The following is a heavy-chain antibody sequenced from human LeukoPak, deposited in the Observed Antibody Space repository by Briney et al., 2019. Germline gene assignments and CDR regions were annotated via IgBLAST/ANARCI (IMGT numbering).Heavy chain of an antibody. J-gene: IGHJ3*02. D-gene: IGHD3-9*01. CDR1: GGSISSSSYY. CDR2: IYYSGST. CDR3: AVYSDILGAFDI. Sequence: KTSETLSLTCTVSGGSISSSSYYWGWIRQPPGKGLEWIGSIYYSGSTYYNPSLKSRVTISVDTSKNQFSLKLSSVTAADTAVYYCAVYSDILGAFDIWGQGTMVTVS. V-gene: IGHV4-39*07.